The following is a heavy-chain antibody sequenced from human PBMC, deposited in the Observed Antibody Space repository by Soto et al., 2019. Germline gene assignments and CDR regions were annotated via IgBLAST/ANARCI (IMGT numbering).Heavy chain of an antibody. J-gene: IGHJ4*02. V-gene: IGHV3-23*01. D-gene: IGHD1-26*01. Sequence: DVQLLESGGGLVQPGGSLRLSCAASGFTFSSYSMSWVRQAPGKGLEWAAGISTSGGSTYYADSVKGRFTISRDNSKNTLYLQMTSLRAEDTAVYYCAKERSGSYNVDGILHYWGQGSLVTVSS. CDR3: AKERSGSYNVDGILHY. CDR2: ISTSGGST. CDR1: GFTFSSYS.